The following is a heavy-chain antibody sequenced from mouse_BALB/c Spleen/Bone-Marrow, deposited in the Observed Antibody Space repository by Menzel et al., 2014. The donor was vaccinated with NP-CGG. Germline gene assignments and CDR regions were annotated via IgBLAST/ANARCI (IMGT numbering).Heavy chain of an antibody. Sequence: EVKLVESGGGLVQPGGSRKLSCAASGFTFSSLGMHWVRQAPEKGLEWVAYISSGSSTIYYADTVKGRFTISRDNPKNTLFLQMTSLRSEDTAMYYCARSLLRLSYAMDYWGQGTSVTVSS. CDR1: GFTFSSLG. J-gene: IGHJ4*01. D-gene: IGHD1-2*01. V-gene: IGHV5-17*02. CDR2: ISSGSSTI. CDR3: ARSLLRLSYAMDY.